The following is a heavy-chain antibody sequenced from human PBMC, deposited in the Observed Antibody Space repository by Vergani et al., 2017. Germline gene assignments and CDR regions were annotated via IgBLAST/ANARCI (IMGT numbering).Heavy chain of an antibody. D-gene: IGHD1-7*01. CDR2: ISGSGGST. V-gene: IGHV3-23*01. CDR3: AKDRGNYILDY. CDR1: GFTFSSYA. J-gene: IGHJ4*02. Sequence: EVQLLESGGGLVQPGGSLRLSCAASGFTFSSYAMSWVRRAPGRGLEWVSAISGSGGSTCYTDSVKGRFTISRDNSKNTLYLQMNSMRAEDTAVYYCAKDRGNYILDYWGQGTLVTVSS.